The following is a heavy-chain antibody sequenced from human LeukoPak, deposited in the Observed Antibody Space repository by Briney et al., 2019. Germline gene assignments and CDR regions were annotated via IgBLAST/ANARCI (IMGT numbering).Heavy chain of an antibody. CDR1: GGSISSNY. Sequence: SETLSLTCTVSGGSISSNYWSWIRQPPGKGLEWIAYVYNTGSTNYNPSLESRVTISVDTSKNRVSLKLTSVTAADTAVYYCALGGSWFDPWGQGALVTVSS. J-gene: IGHJ5*02. D-gene: IGHD3-16*01. CDR2: VYNTGST. V-gene: IGHV4-59*01. CDR3: ALGGSWFDP.